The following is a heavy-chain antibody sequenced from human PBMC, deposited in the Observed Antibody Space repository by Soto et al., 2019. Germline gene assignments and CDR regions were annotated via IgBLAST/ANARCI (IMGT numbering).Heavy chain of an antibody. CDR2: ISAYNGNT. D-gene: IGHD3-3*01. V-gene: IGHV1-18*04. Sequence: ASVKVSCKASGYTFTSYGISWVRQAPGQGLEWMGWISAYNGNTNYAQKLQGRVTMTTDTSTSTAYMELRSLRSDETAVYYCARRGYYDFWSGYSTPGRYYYCYYGMDVWGQGTTVTVSS. J-gene: IGHJ6*02. CDR1: GYTFTSYG. CDR3: ARRGYYDFWSGYSTPGRYYYCYYGMDV.